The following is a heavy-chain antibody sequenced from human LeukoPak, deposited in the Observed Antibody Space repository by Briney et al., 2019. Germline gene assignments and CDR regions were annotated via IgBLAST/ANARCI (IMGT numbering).Heavy chain of an antibody. D-gene: IGHD1-20*01. J-gene: IGHJ4*02. CDR2: ISSRSNTI. CDR3: ARDGLNWDVDY. Sequence: GGSLRLSCAASGFTFSSYWMSWVRQAPGKGLEWISYISSRSNTIYYADSVKGRFTISRDNAKNSLYLQMNSLRAEDTAVYYCARDGLNWDVDYWGQGTLVTVSS. V-gene: IGHV3-48*04. CDR1: GFTFSSYW.